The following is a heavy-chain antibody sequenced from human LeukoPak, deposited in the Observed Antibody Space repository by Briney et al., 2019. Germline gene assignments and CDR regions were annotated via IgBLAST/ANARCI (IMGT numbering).Heavy chain of an antibody. D-gene: IGHD5-12*01. CDR2: ISSSSSTI. V-gene: IGHV3-48*04. J-gene: IGHJ4*02. CDR3: ARESKYSGYPFDY. CDR1: GFTFDDYG. Sequence: GGSLRLSCAASGFTFDDYGMSWVRQAPGRGLEWVSYISSSSSTIYYADSVKGRFTISRDNAKNTLYLQMNSLRAEDTAVYYCARESKYSGYPFDYWGQGTLVTVSS.